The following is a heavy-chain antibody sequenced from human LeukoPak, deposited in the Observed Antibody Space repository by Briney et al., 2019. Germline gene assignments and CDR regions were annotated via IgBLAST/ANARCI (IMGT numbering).Heavy chain of an antibody. V-gene: IGHV1-69*13. Sequence: ASVKVSCKASGGTFSRYAISWVRQAPGQGLEWMGGIIPVLGTANYAQTFQNKVAITADESTSTAYMELSSLTSEDTAVYYCATSGGDYYYYSLDVWGKGTPVTISS. CDR2: IIPVLGTA. CDR1: GGTFSRYA. CDR3: ATSGGDYYYYSLDV. J-gene: IGHJ6*03. D-gene: IGHD3-10*01.